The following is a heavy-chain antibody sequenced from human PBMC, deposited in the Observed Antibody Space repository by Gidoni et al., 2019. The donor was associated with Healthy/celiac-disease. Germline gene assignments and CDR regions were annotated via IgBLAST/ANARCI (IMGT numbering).Heavy chain of an antibody. CDR3: AKVPEIAAAGSPNDY. V-gene: IGHV3-23*01. J-gene: IGHJ4*02. Sequence: EVQLLESGGGLVQPGGSLSLSCAASGFTFRSYAMSWVRQAPGKGLEWVSAMSGSGGSTYYADSVKGRFTISRDNSKNTLYLQMNSLRAEDTAVYYCAKVPEIAAAGSPNDYWGQGTLVTVSS. CDR2: MSGSGGST. D-gene: IGHD6-13*01. CDR1: GFTFRSYA.